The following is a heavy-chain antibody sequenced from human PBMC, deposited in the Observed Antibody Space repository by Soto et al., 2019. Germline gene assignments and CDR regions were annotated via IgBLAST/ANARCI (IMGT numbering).Heavy chain of an antibody. J-gene: IGHJ4*02. D-gene: IGHD2-21*02. CDR1: GYSISSGYY. CDR2: IYHSGST. Sequence: SETLSLTCAVSGYSISSGYYWGWIRQPPGKGLEWIGSIYHSGSTNYNPSLKSRVTISVDTSKNQFSLKLLSVTAADTAVYYSARARAKWYIGVVTAAYFDYWGQGTRVTVSS. CDR3: ARARAKWYIGVVTAAYFDY. V-gene: IGHV4-38-2*01.